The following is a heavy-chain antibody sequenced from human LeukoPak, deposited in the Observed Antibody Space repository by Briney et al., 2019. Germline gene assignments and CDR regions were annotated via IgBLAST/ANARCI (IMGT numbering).Heavy chain of an antibody. CDR3: ARHSRSGSGGYENAFDV. CDR2: IYSGGST. Sequence: PSETLSLTCTVSGGSISSSSYYWDWIRQSPGKGLEWIGNIYSGGSTYYTPYLKSRVTISVDTSNNQFSLKLSSVTAADTAIYFCARHSRSGSGGYENAFDVWGQGTMVTVSS. V-gene: IGHV4-39*01. D-gene: IGHD5-12*01. CDR1: GGSISSSSYY. J-gene: IGHJ3*01.